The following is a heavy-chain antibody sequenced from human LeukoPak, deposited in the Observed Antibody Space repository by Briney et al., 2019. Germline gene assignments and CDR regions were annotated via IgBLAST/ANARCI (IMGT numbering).Heavy chain of an antibody. J-gene: IGHJ3*02. D-gene: IGHD7-27*01. CDR3: ARELTEDPDAFDI. Sequence: GGSLRLSCAASGFTFSSYEMNWVRQAPGKGLEWVSYISSSGSTIYYADSVKGRFTISRDNAKNSLYLQMNSLRAEDTAVYYCARELTEDPDAFDIWGQGTMVTVSS. CDR1: GFTFSSYE. CDR2: ISSSGSTI. V-gene: IGHV3-48*03.